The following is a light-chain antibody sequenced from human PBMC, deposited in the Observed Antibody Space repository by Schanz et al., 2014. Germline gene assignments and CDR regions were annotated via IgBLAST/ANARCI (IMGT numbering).Light chain of an antibody. J-gene: IGLJ3*02. V-gene: IGLV1-51*01. CDR3: GIWDYSLNVGT. CDR1: SSEIGDNY. CDR2: DNH. Sequence: SALTQPPSVSAAPGQKVTISCSGSSSEIGDNYVSWYQHIPGTAPKVLIYDNHYRPSGIPDRFSGSKSGTSATLDITGLQTGDEADYYCGIWDYSLNVGTFGGGTKLTVL.